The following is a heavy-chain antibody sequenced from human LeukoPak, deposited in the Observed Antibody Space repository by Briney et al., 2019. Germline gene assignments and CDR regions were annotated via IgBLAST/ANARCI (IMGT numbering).Heavy chain of an antibody. D-gene: IGHD6-13*01. J-gene: IGHJ5*02. CDR2: IYYSGST. CDR1: GGSISSYY. CDR3: ARAYSSSWYWFDP. V-gene: IGHV4-59*01. Sequence: SETLSLTCTVSGGSISSYYWSWIRQPPGKGLEWIGYIYYSGSTNYNPSLKSRVTISVDTSKNQFSLKLSSVTAADTAVYYCARAYSSSWYWFDPWGQGTLVTVSS.